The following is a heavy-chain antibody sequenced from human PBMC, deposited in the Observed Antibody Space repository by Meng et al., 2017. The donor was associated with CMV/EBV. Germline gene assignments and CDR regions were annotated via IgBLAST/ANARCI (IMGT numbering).Heavy chain of an antibody. J-gene: IGHJ5*02. CDR3: ARGPYSSSWYGYWFDP. V-gene: IGHV1-8*01. Sequence: SGYTFNSYDINWVRQATGQGLEWMGWMNPNSGNTGYAQKFQGRVTMTRNTSISTAYMELSSLRSEDTAVYYCARGPYSSSWYGYWFDPWGQGTLVTVSS. D-gene: IGHD6-13*01. CDR1: GYTFNSYD. CDR2: MNPNSGNT.